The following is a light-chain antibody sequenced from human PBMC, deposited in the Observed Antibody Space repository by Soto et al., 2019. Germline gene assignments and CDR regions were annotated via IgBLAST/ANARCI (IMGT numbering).Light chain of an antibody. J-gene: IGKJ4*01. CDR1: QSVSSN. Sequence: EIVMTQSPATLSVSPGERATLSCRASQSVSSNLAWYQQRPGQAPRLLIYGASTRATGIPARFSGSGFGTEFTLTINSLQSEDFTVYYCQQNNNWPPLTFGGGTKVEIK. CDR3: QQNNNWPPLT. V-gene: IGKV3-15*01. CDR2: GAS.